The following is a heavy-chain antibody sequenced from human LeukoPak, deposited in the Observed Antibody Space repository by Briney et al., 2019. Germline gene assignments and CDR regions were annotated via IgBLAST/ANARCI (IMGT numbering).Heavy chain of an antibody. CDR1: GGSISSGGYY. D-gene: IGHD7-27*01. CDR2: IYSSGST. CDR3: ARDWGGFTDHYGMDV. V-gene: IGHV4-61*02. J-gene: IGHJ6*02. Sequence: SETLSLTCTVSGGSISSGGYYWSWIRQPAGKGLEWIGRIYSSGSTNYNPSLKSRVTISIDTSKNQFSLRLSSVTAADTAVYYCARDWGGFTDHYGMDVWGQGTTVTVSS.